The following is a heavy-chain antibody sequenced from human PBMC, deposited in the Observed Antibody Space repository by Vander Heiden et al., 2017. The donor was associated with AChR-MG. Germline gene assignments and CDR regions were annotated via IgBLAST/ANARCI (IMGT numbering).Heavy chain of an antibody. CDR1: GYDFTDPW. V-gene: IGHV5-51*03. CDR2: IYPGDSDT. D-gene: IGHD3-9*01. J-gene: IGHJ5*02. CDR3: ARPDLDLNWFDP. Sequence: EVHLVQSGPEVKKPGESLKISCQASGYDFTDPWIGWVRQMPGKGLEWMGIIYPGDSDTKYSPSFQGQVTISVDKSISTAYLQWSSLKASDTAMYYCARPDLDLNWFDPWGQGTLVTVSS.